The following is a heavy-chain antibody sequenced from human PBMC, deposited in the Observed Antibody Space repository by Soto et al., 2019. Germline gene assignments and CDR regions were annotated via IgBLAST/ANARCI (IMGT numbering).Heavy chain of an antibody. Sequence: VQLVESGGGVVQPGRSLRLSCAASGFTFSDYAMHWVRQAPGKGLEWVAVVSHDGRNTHYADSVKGRFTISRDSSKNTASLATSSLRAEHRAVYYSAYGGPRCLDRSDFNYWGQGALVTVSS. CDR3: AYGGPRCLDRSDFNY. D-gene: IGHD3-16*01. J-gene: IGHJ4*02. V-gene: IGHV3-30*03. CDR1: GFTFSDYA. CDR2: VSHDGRNT.